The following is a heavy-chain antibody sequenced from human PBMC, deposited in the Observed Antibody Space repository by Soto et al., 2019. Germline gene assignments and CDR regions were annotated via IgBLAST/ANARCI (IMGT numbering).Heavy chain of an antibody. J-gene: IGHJ4*02. CDR1: GGSVSSGNYY. V-gene: IGHV4-61*01. Sequence: SETLSLTCTVSGGSVSSGNYYWSWIRQPPGKGLEWIGYIFHTGTTNYNPSLKSRVATSLDTSMNQFSLKLSSVTAADTAVYYCTRAPVSGSYCFDFWGQGTPVTVSS. CDR2: IFHTGTT. CDR3: TRAPVSGSYCFDF. D-gene: IGHD1-26*01.